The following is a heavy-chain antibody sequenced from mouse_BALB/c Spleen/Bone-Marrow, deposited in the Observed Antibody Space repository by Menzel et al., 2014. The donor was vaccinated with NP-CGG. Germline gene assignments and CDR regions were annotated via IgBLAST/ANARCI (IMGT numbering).Heavy chain of an antibody. V-gene: IGHV1-80*01. D-gene: IGHD2-1*01. CDR1: GYAFCSYW. CDR3: ARTGNLAWCAY. J-gene: IGHJ3*01. CDR2: IYPGDGDT. Sequence: VQLQQSGAELVRPGPSVTISCKASGYAFCSYWMHWVKQRPGQGLEWIGQIYPGDGDTNYNGKFKGKATLTADKSSNTAYMQLSSVTSEDSAGYFCARTGNLAWCAYWGQGTLGTSSA.